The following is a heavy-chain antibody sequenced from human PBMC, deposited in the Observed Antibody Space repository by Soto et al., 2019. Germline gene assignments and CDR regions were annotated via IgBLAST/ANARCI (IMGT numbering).Heavy chain of an antibody. CDR3: ARVHEQWLVLDY. V-gene: IGHV3-30-3*01. J-gene: IGHJ4*02. CDR2: ISYDGSNK. D-gene: IGHD6-19*01. CDR1: GFTFSSYA. Sequence: QVQLVESGGGVVQPGRSLRLSCAASGFTFSSYAMHWVRQAPGKGLEWVAVISYDGSNKYYADSVKGRFTISRDNSKNALYLEMNRLRAEDTAVYYCARVHEQWLVLDYWGQGNLVTVSS.